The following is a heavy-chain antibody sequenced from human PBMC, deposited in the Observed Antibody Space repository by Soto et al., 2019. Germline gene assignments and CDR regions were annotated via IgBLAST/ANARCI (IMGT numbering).Heavy chain of an antibody. CDR1: GGSISSSSYY. D-gene: IGHD3-22*01. J-gene: IGHJ6*02. CDR2: IYYSGST. Sequence: SETLSLTCAVYGGSISSSSYYWGWIRQPPGKGLEWIGSIYYSGSTYYNPSLKSRVTISVDTSKNHFSLKLSSVTAADTAVYYCARRLYYDSSGFEGGGMDVWGQGTTVTVSS. CDR3: ARRLYYDSSGFEGGGMDV. V-gene: IGHV4-39*01.